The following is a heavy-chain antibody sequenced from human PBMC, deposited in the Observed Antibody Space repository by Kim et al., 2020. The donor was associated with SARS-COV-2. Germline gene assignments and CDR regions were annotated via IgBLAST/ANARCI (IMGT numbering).Heavy chain of an antibody. CDR2: ISSSSSYI. D-gene: IGHD6-13*01. Sequence: GGSLRLSCAASGFTFSSYSMNWVRQAPGKGLEWVSSISSSSSYIYYADSVKGRFTISRDNAKNSLYLQMNSLRAEDTAVYYCARDNPQYSSSWPPRDSPDAFDIWGQGTMVTVSS. V-gene: IGHV3-21*01. CDR1: GFTFSSYS. J-gene: IGHJ3*02. CDR3: ARDNPQYSSSWPPRDSPDAFDI.